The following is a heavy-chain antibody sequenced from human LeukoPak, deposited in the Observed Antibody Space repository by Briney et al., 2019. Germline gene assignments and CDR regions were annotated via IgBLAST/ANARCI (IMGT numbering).Heavy chain of an antibody. Sequence: GGSLRLSCAASGFTFSSYSMNWVRQAPGKGLEWVSSITSSSIYIYYADSLKGRFTISRDNAKNSLYLQMNSLRAEDKAVYYCAREHYYDSSGYPYYFDYWGQGTLVTVSS. CDR2: ITSSSIYI. V-gene: IGHV3-21*01. CDR3: AREHYYDSSGYPYYFDY. J-gene: IGHJ4*02. CDR1: GFTFSSYS. D-gene: IGHD3-22*01.